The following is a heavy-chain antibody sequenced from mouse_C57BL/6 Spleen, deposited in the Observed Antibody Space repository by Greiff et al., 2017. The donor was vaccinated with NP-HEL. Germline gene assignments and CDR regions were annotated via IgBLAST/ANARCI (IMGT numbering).Heavy chain of an antibody. CDR3: ARQGYGPHFDY. J-gene: IGHJ2*01. V-gene: IGHV1-50*01. Sequence: QVQLKQPGAELVKPGASVKLSCKASGYTFTSYWMQWVKQRPGQGLEWIGEIDPSDSYTNYNQKFKGKATLTVDTSSSTAYMQLSSLTSEDSAVYYCARQGYGPHFDYWGQGTTLTVSS. CDR2: IDPSDSYT. D-gene: IGHD1-1*01. CDR1: GYTFTSYW.